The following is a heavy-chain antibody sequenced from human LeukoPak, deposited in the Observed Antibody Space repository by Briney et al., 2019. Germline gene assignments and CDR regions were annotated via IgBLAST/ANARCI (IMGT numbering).Heavy chain of an antibody. J-gene: IGHJ6*02. Sequence: SETLSLTCAVSGDSISSGGYSWSWIRQPPGKGLEWIGYIYHSGSTYYNPSLKSRVTISVDRSKNQFSLKLSSVTAADTAVYYCARATDYYDSSGYYSYYYYYGMDVWGQGTTVTVSS. CDR2: IYHSGST. V-gene: IGHV4-30-2*01. CDR1: GDSISSGGYS. CDR3: ARATDYYDSSGYYSYYYYYGMDV. D-gene: IGHD3-22*01.